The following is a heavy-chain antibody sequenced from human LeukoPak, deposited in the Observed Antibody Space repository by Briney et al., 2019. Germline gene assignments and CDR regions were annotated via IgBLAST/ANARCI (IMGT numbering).Heavy chain of an antibody. J-gene: IGHJ4*02. D-gene: IGHD6-19*01. CDR3: ARGLIAVVAALWY. Sequence: GASVKVSCKASGYTFTGYYMHWVRQAPGQGLEWMGWINPNSGGTNYAQKFQGGVTMTRDTSISTAYMELSRLRSDDTAVYYCARGLIAVVAALWYWGQGTLVTVSS. V-gene: IGHV1-2*02. CDR2: INPNSGGT. CDR1: GYTFTGYY.